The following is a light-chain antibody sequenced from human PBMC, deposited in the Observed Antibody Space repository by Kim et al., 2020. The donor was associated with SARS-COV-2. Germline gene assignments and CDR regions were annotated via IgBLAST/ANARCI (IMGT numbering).Light chain of an antibody. CDR1: QSVSSN. CDR3: QQYNNWPPWT. CDR2: GAS. Sequence: SPGKIAALPCKASQSVSSNLAWYQQKPGQAPRLLIYGASTRATGIPARFSGSGSGTEFTLTISSLQSEDFAVYYCQQYNNWPPWTFGQGTKVDIK. V-gene: IGKV3-15*01. J-gene: IGKJ1*01.